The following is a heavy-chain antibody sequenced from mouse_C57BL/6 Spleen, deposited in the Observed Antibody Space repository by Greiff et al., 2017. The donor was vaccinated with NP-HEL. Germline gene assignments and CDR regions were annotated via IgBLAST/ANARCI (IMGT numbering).Heavy chain of an antibody. CDR3: ARRTYYSNYFYAMDY. D-gene: IGHD2-5*01. J-gene: IGHJ4*01. Sequence: VQLQQSGPELVKPGASVKMSCKASGYTFTDYNMHWVKQSHGKSLEWIGYINPNNGGTSYNQKFKGKATLTVNKSSSTAYMEIRSLTSEDSAVYYCARRTYYSNYFYAMDYCGQGTSVTVSS. V-gene: IGHV1-22*01. CDR1: GYTFTDYN. CDR2: INPNNGGT.